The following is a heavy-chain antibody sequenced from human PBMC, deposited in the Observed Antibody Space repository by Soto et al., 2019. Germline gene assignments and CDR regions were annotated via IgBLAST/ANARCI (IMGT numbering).Heavy chain of an antibody. CDR3: ARIRRFWSGYYYYYYYMDV. Sequence: GASVKVSCKASGYTFTSYDINWVRQATGQGLEWMGWMNPNSGNTGYAQKFQGRVTMTRNTSISTAYMELSSLRSEDTAVYYCARIRRFWSGYYYYYYYMDVWGKGTTVTVSS. V-gene: IGHV1-8*01. CDR2: MNPNSGNT. J-gene: IGHJ6*03. CDR1: GYTFTSYD. D-gene: IGHD3-3*01.